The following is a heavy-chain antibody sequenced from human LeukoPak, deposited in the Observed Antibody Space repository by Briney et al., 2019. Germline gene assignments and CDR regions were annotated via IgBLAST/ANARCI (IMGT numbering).Heavy chain of an antibody. J-gene: IGHJ4*02. CDR3: AKESDNYYDSSGPFDY. V-gene: IGHV3-30-3*01. D-gene: IGHD3-22*01. Sequence: GRSLRLSCAASGFTFSSYAMHWVRQAPGEGLEWVAVISYDGSNKYYADSVKGRFTISRDNSKNTLYLQMNSLRAEDTAVYYCAKESDNYYDSSGPFDYWGQGTLVPVSS. CDR1: GFTFSSYA. CDR2: ISYDGSNK.